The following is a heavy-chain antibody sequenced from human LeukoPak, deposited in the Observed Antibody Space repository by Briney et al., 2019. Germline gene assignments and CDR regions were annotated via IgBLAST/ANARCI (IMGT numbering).Heavy chain of an antibody. V-gene: IGHV3-30*02. D-gene: IGHD3-22*01. CDR3: AREDMYYYDSSGYYYHLGVVDY. CDR2: IRYDGSNK. CDR1: GFTFSSYG. J-gene: IGHJ4*02. Sequence: GGSLRLSCAASGFTFSSYGMHWVRQAPGKGLEWVAFIRYDGSNKYYADSVKGRFTISRDNSKNTLYLQMNSLRAEDTAVYYCAREDMYYYDSSGYYYHLGVVDYWGQGTLVTVSS.